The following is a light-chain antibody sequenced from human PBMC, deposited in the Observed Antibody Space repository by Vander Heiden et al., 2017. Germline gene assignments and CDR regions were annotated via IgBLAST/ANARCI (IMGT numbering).Light chain of an antibody. V-gene: IGKV3-15*01. CDR2: GAA. CDR3: QQYNNWPLYT. CDR1: QSVTSS. J-gene: IGKJ2*01. Sequence: EIVMTQSPATLSVSPGERATLSCRARQSVTSSLAWYQQKPGQAPRLLIYGAATRATGIPARFSGSGSGKEFTLTISSLQSEDFAVYYCQQYNNWPLYTFGQGTKLEIK.